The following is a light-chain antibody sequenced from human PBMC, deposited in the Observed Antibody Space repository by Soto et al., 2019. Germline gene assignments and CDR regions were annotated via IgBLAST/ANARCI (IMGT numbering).Light chain of an antibody. J-gene: IGKJ2*01. Sequence: EIVLTQSPATLSLSPGERATLSCRASQSVSSYLAWYQQKPGQAPRLLIYDASNRATGIPARFSGSGSGTDFTLTISSLEPEDFAVYYCQQRSNWPPYTFGHWTKLEIQ. V-gene: IGKV3-11*01. CDR3: QQRSNWPPYT. CDR1: QSVSSY. CDR2: DAS.